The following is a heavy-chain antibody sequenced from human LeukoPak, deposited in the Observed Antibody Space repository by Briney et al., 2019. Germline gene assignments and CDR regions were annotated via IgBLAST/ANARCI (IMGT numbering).Heavy chain of an antibody. V-gene: IGHV3-48*03. CDR3: AKDPTVGALTGFDY. Sequence: GGSLRLSCAASGFTFSSYEMNWVRQAPGKGLEWVSYISSSGSTIYYADSVKGRFTISRDNAKNSLYLQMNSLRAEDTAVYYCAKDPTVGALTGFDYWGQGTLVTVSS. CDR1: GFTFSSYE. D-gene: IGHD1-26*01. CDR2: ISSSGSTI. J-gene: IGHJ4*02.